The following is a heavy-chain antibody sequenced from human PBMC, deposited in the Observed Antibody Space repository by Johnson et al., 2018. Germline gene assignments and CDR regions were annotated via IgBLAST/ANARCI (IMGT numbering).Heavy chain of an antibody. Sequence: EVQLVESGGGLIQPGGSLRLSCAASGFTVGTNYMSWVRQAPGKGLEWVSILYSGGPTYYADSVKGRFTISRDTSKNLLFLQMNSLRVDDTAVYYCARDLTNYHYRDVWGKGTTVTVSS. CDR2: LYSGGPT. D-gene: IGHD3-3*01. CDR1: GFTVGTNY. J-gene: IGHJ6*03. V-gene: IGHV3-53*01. CDR3: ARDLTNYHYRDV.